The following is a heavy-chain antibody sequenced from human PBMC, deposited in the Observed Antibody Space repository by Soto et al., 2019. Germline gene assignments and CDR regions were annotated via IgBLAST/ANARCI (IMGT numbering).Heavy chain of an antibody. D-gene: IGHD6-19*01. Sequence: SETLSLTCTVSCVSISSGGYYWGWIRQSPGKGLEWIGSIYFSGSTYYNPSLKSRVTISVDTSKNQFSLKLSSVTAADTAVYYCASQRGGWYYAFDIWGQGTMVT. J-gene: IGHJ3*02. CDR2: IYFSGST. CDR3: ASQRGGWYYAFDI. CDR1: CVSISSGGYY. V-gene: IGHV4-39*01.